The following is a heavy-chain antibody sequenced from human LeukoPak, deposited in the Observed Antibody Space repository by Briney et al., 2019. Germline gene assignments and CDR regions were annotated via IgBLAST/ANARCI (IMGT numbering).Heavy chain of an antibody. J-gene: IGHJ3*02. CDR1: GFTFSDYY. V-gene: IGHV3-11*01. CDR3: ARTAYYYDSSGSDDAFDI. Sequence: GGSLRLSCAASGFTFSDYYMSWIRQAPGKGLEWVSHISRSGSTRYYADSLKGRFTISRDNAKNSLYLQMNSLRAEDTAVYYCARTAYYYDSSGSDDAFDIWGQGTMVTVSS. CDR2: ISRSGSTR. D-gene: IGHD3-22*01.